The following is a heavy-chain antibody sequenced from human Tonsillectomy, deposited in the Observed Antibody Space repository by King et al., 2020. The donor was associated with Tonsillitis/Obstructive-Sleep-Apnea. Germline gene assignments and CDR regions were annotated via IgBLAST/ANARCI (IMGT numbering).Heavy chain of an antibody. CDR1: GYSFTSYW. Sequence: QLVQSGAEVKKPGESLKISCKGSGYSFTSYWIGWVRQMPGKGLEWMGIIYPGDSDTRYSPSFQGQVTISADKSISTAYLQWSSLKASDTAMYYCARPQGDWDCSSTSCYKGGNWFDPWGQGTLVTVSS. CDR2: IYPGDSDT. J-gene: IGHJ5*02. D-gene: IGHD2-2*02. V-gene: IGHV5-51*01. CDR3: ARPQGDWDCSSTSCYKGGNWFDP.